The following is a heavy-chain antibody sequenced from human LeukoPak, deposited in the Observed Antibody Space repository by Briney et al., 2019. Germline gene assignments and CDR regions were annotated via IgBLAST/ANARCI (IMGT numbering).Heavy chain of an antibody. D-gene: IGHD3-10*01. J-gene: IGHJ4*02. Sequence: GGSLRLSRAASGFTFSDYSMNWVRQAPGKGLDWVSSISSTSTYILYADSVKGRFTISRDNARNSLYLQMNSLRAEDTAVYYCAKIGVLWFGELGYFDYWGQGTLVTVSS. V-gene: IGHV3-21*04. CDR3: AKIGVLWFGELGYFDY. CDR2: ISSTSTYI. CDR1: GFTFSDYS.